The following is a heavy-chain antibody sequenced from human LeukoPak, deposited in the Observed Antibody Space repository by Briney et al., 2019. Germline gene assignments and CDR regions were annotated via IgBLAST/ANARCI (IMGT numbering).Heavy chain of an antibody. V-gene: IGHV1-2*02. J-gene: IGHJ4*02. CDR2: INPNSGGT. Sequence: ASVXVSCKASGYTFTGYYMHWVRQAPGQGLEWMGWINPNSGGTNYAQKFQGRVTMTRDTSISTAYMELSRLRSDDTAVYYCAREGVVPAAVPDYWGQGTLVTVSS. CDR1: GYTFTGYY. D-gene: IGHD2-2*01. CDR3: AREGVVPAAVPDY.